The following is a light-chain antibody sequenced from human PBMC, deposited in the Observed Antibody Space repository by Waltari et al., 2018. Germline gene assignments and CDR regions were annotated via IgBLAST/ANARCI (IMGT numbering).Light chain of an antibody. J-gene: IGLJ3*02. CDR2: DTS. Sequence: QPVVPPQPSLTVSPGATVPLTRGSSTGAVTSGHYPYWFQQKPGQAPRTLIYDTSSQHPWTPARFACSLLGGIAALTLSGAQREDEAEYYCLLSYRGAWVFGGGTKLTVL. CDR3: LLSYRGAWV. V-gene: IGLV7-46*01. CDR1: TGAVTSGHY.